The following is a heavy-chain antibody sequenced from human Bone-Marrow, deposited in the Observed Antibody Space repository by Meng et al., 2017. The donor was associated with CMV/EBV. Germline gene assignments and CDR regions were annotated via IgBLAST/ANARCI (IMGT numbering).Heavy chain of an antibody. D-gene: IGHD3-3*01. CDR3: ARVTYYDFWSGYYLDY. Sequence: GESLKISCAASGFTASSNYMSWVRQAPGKGLEWVSVIYSGGSTYYADSVKGRFTISRDNSKNTLYLQMNSLRAEDTAVYYCARVTYYDFWSGYYLDYWGQGTLVTVSS. V-gene: IGHV3-53*01. CDR1: GFTASSNY. CDR2: IYSGGST. J-gene: IGHJ4*02.